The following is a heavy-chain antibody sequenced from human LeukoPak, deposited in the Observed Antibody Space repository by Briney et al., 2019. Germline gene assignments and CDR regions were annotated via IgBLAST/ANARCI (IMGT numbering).Heavy chain of an antibody. CDR2: IWYDGSNK. J-gene: IGHJ3*02. V-gene: IGHV3-33*08. CDR1: GFTVSSNY. Sequence: PGGSLRLSCAASGFTVSSNYMSWVRQAPGKGLEWVAVIWYDGSNKYYADSVKGRFTISRDNSKNTLYLQMNSLRAEDTAVYYCARDRGCCDDAFDIWGQGTMVTVSS. CDR3: ARDRGCCDDAFDI. D-gene: IGHD3-10*01.